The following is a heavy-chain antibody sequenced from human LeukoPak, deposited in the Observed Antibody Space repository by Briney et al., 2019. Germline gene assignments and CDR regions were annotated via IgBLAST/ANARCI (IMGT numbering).Heavy chain of an antibody. CDR2: ITWNSGSI. V-gene: IGHV3-9*03. CDR1: GFSFDDYA. Sequence: GGSLRLSCAASGFSFDDYAMHWVRQAPGKGLEWVSGITWNSGSIAYADSVKGRFTISRDNAKNSLYLQMNSLRAEDMALYYCAKAAGGFLEWLFEYWGQGTLVAVSS. J-gene: IGHJ4*02. CDR3: AKAAGGFLEWLFEY. D-gene: IGHD3-3*01.